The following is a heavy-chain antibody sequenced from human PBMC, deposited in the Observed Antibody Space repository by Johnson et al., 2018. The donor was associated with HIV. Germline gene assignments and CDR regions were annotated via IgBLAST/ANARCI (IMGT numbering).Heavy chain of an antibody. CDR1: GFTFKSYW. CDR3: ARGGYWATTIAYRVYDSFDI. CDR2: IKEDGSET. V-gene: IGHV3-7*01. Sequence: AQLVESGGGLVQPGGSLRLSCVASGFTFKSYWMTWVRQAPGKGLEWVANIKEDGSETHYGDSVKGRFTISRDNAKNSLYVQMSSLRAEDTAVYYCARGGYWATTIAYRVYDSFDIWVQGTKVIVSS. D-gene: IGHD5/OR15-5a*01. J-gene: IGHJ3*02.